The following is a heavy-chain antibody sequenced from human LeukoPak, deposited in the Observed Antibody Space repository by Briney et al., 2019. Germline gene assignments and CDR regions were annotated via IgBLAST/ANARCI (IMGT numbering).Heavy chain of an antibody. CDR3: ATAPAGWLVPFDY. J-gene: IGHJ4*02. Sequence: GAPVKVSCKASGYTFTGYYMHWVRQAPGQGLEWMGWINPNSGGTNYAQKFQGRVTMTRDTSISTAYMELSRLRSDDTAVYYCATAPAGWLVPFDYWGQGTLVTVSS. CDR1: GYTFTGYY. V-gene: IGHV1-2*02. D-gene: IGHD6-19*01. CDR2: INPNSGGT.